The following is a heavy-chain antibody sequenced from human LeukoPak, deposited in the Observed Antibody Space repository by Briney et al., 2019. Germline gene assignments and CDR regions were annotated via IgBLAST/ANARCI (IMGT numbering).Heavy chain of an antibody. Sequence: GGSLRLSCAASGFTFSTYAMSWVRQAPGKGLEWVSAISGSGGTTYYADSVKGRFTISRDNSKNTVYLQMSSLRAEDTAVYYCAKDGDVVVPGAFPEHWGQGTLVTVSS. J-gene: IGHJ4*02. CDR1: GFTFSTYA. CDR3: AKDGDVVVPGAFPEH. CDR2: ISGSGGTT. V-gene: IGHV3-23*01. D-gene: IGHD2-2*01.